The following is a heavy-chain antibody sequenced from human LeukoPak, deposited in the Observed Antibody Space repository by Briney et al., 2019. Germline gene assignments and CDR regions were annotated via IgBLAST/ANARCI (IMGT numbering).Heavy chain of an antibody. CDR1: GGSIISYF. CDR2: IFDSGSTNYNPST. D-gene: IGHD5/OR15-5a*01. CDR3: ARGGVSTIAQYDY. Sequence: SETLSLTCTVSGGSIISYFWSRIRQPPGKGPEWIGYIFDSGSTNYNPSTNYNPSLKSRVTVSLDTSKNHFSLKLSSVTAADTAVYFCARGGVSTIAQYDYWGQGILVTVSS. V-gene: IGHV4-59*01. J-gene: IGHJ4*02.